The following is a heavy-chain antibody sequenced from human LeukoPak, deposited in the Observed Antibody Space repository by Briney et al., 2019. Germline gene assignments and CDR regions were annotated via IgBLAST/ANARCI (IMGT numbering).Heavy chain of an antibody. V-gene: IGHV3-23*01. D-gene: IGHD6-13*01. J-gene: IGHJ3*02. Sequence: GGSLRLSCAASGFTFSSYAMSWVRQAPGKGLEWVSAISGSGGSTYYADSVKGRFTISRDNSKNTLYLQMNSLRAEDTAVYYCAKDRPIAAAGPDAFDIWGQGTMVTVSS. CDR3: AKDRPIAAAGPDAFDI. CDR1: GFTFSSYA. CDR2: ISGSGGST.